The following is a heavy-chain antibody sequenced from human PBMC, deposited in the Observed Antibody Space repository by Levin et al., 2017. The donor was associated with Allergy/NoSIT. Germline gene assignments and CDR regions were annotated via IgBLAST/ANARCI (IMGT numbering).Heavy chain of an antibody. CDR1: GFTFSSYG. Sequence: GGSLRLSCAASGFTFSSYGMHWVRQAPGKGLEWVAVISYDGSNKYYADSVKGRFTISRDNSKNTLYLQMNSLRAEDTAVYDCAKDVWFGELGAIDYWGQGTLVTVSS. CDR3: AKDVWFGELGAIDY. D-gene: IGHD3-10*01. J-gene: IGHJ4*02. CDR2: ISYDGSNK. V-gene: IGHV3-30*18.